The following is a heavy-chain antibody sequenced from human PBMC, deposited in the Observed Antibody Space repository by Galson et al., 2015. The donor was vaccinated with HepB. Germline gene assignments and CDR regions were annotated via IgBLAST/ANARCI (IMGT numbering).Heavy chain of an antibody. Sequence: SLRLSCAASGFTVNSNYMSWVRQAPGKGLDYVSILYSGGIAYYADSVKGRFTISRDNSKNTLYLRMNSLSAEDTAVYYCARDAWGKTYWGQGTLVAVSS. CDR2: LYSGGIA. J-gene: IGHJ4*02. CDR1: GFTVNSNY. V-gene: IGHV3-53*01. CDR3: ARDAWGKTY. D-gene: IGHD3-16*01.